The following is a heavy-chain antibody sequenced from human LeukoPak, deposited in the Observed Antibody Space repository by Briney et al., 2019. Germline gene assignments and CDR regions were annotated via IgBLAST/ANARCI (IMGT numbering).Heavy chain of an antibody. D-gene: IGHD6-19*01. J-gene: IGHJ4*02. CDR2: IYYSGST. CDR3: ARSNYSSGWPN. Sequence: SETLSLTCTVSGGSISSYYWRWIRQPAGKGLEWSGYIYYSGSTNYNPSLKSRVIISVDTSKNQFSLKLSSVTAADTAVYYCARSNYSSGWPNWGQGTLVTVSS. V-gene: IGHV4-59*01. CDR1: GGSISSYY.